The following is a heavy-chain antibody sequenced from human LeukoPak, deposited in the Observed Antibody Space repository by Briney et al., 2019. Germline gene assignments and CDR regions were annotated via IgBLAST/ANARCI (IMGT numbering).Heavy chain of an antibody. J-gene: IGHJ3*01. Sequence: GGPLSLSCAASGFPFRVYAMTWVRPAQGKGLEWVSGISVSGSSTFYADSVKGRFTISRDNSKNTLYLQMNSLRAGDTALYYCAKNSGNYWGDVFDVWGQGTMVTVSS. CDR2: ISVSGSST. V-gene: IGHV3-23*01. CDR3: AKNSGNYWGDVFDV. CDR1: GFPFRVYA. D-gene: IGHD1-26*01.